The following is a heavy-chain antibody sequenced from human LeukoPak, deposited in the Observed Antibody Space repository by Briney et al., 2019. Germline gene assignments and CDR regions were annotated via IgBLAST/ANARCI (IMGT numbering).Heavy chain of an antibody. Sequence: SETLSLTCSVSGVLMSSGSFYGSWLRHPAGKGLEGIGRMYTSGSTKYHLSLESRVHISVDTPKNRFSLKLSSVPAPDTAVYYCARERYYDFWSGYIYYPRFDYWGQGTLVTVSS. J-gene: IGHJ4*02. D-gene: IGHD3-3*01. V-gene: IGHV4-61*02. CDR3: ARERYYDFWSGYIYYPRFDY. CDR2: MYTSGST. CDR1: GVLMSSGSFY.